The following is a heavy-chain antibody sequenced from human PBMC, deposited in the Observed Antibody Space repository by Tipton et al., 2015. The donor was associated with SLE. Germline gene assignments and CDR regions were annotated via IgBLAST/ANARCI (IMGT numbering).Heavy chain of an antibody. V-gene: IGHV3-11*05. J-gene: IGHJ3*02. CDR2: ISSSSSYT. CDR3: ARDRAVAVAGGYALDI. CDR1: GFTFSDYY. D-gene: IGHD6-19*01. Sequence: SGFTFSDYYMSWIRQAPGKGLEWVSYISSSSSYTNYADSVKGRFTISRDNAKNSLYLQMNSLRAEDTAVYYCARDRAVAVAGGYALDIWGQGTMVTVSS.